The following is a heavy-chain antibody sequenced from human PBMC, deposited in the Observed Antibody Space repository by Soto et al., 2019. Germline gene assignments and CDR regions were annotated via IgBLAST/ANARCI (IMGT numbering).Heavy chain of an antibody. CDR2: IWFDGSKK. J-gene: IGHJ1*01. V-gene: IGHV3-33*01. Sequence: QVQLVESGGGVVQPGRSLRLSCAASGFTFSRYGMHWVRQAPGKGLEWVAFIWFDGSKKYYADSVKGRFTISRDNSKNTLYLQMNSRRVEDTAVYYCARAYYDSSDYYYTQHWGYFQHWGQGTLVTVSS. D-gene: IGHD3-22*01. CDR3: ARAYYDSSDYYYTQHWGYFQH. CDR1: GFTFSRYG.